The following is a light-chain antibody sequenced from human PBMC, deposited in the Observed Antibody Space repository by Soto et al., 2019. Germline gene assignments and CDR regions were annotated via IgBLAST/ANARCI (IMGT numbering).Light chain of an antibody. V-gene: IGKV3-11*01. Sequence: EIVMTQSPATLSVSPGERATLSCRASQSLNINLAWYQQKPGQAPRLLIYDASNRATGIPARFSGSGSGTDFTLTISSLEPEDFAVYYCQQRSNWLTFGGGTKVDI. J-gene: IGKJ4*01. CDR2: DAS. CDR3: QQRSNWLT. CDR1: QSLNIN.